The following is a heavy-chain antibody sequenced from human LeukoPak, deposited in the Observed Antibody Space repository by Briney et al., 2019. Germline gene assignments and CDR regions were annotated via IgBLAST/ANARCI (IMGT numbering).Heavy chain of an antibody. Sequence: GGSLRLSCAASGFTFSSYSMNWVRQAPGKGLEWVSSISSSSSYIYYADSVKGRFTISRDNSKNTLYLQMNSLRAEDTAVYYRAKDYLRYFDWLLSVDYWGQGTLVTVSS. J-gene: IGHJ4*02. CDR1: GFTFSSYS. D-gene: IGHD3-9*01. CDR2: ISSSSSYI. CDR3: AKDYLRYFDWLLSVDY. V-gene: IGHV3-21*01.